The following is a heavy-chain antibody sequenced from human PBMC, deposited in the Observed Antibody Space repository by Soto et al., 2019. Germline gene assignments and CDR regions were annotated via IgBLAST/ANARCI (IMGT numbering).Heavy chain of an antibody. Sequence: GASVKVSCKASGYTFTGYYMHWVRQAPGQGLEWMGWINPNSGGTNYAQKFQGWVTMTRDTSISTAYMELSRLRSDDTAVYYCARAKLERTYYFDYWGQGTLVTVSS. CDR2: INPNSGGT. D-gene: IGHD1-1*01. J-gene: IGHJ4*02. CDR1: GYTFTGYY. V-gene: IGHV1-2*04. CDR3: ARAKLERTYYFDY.